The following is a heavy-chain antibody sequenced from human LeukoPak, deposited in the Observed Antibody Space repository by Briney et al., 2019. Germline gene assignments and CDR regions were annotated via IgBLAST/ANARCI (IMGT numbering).Heavy chain of an antibody. J-gene: IGHJ4*02. CDR3: ARSMTTDSSRDY. CDR1: GFSFSDYY. Sequence: GGSLRLSCAASGFSFSDYYMSWIRQAPGKGLEWVSYISSSSSYTNYADSVKGRFMISRDNAKNSLYLHMNSLRAEDTAVYYCARSMTTDSSRDYWGQGTLVTVSS. CDR2: ISSSSSYT. V-gene: IGHV3-11*06. D-gene: IGHD4-11*01.